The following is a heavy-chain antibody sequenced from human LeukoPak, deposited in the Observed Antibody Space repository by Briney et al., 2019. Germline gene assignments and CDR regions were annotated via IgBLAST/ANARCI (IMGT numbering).Heavy chain of an antibody. CDR2: ISGSGGST. Sequence: GGSLRLSCAASGFTFSSYGMSWVRQAPGKGLEWVSAISGSGGSTYYADSVKGRFTISRDNAKNSLYLQMNSLRAEDTALYYCARGKGGEFDYWGQGTLVTVSS. D-gene: IGHD4-17*01. J-gene: IGHJ4*02. CDR1: GFTFSSYG. V-gene: IGHV3-23*01. CDR3: ARGKGGEFDY.